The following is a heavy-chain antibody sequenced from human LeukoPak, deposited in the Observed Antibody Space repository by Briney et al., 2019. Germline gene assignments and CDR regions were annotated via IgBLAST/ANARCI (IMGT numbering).Heavy chain of an antibody. CDR2: ISGSGGST. CDR1: GFTFSSYA. V-gene: IGHV3-23*01. Sequence: PGGSLRLSCAASGFTFSSYAMSWVRQAPGKELEWVSAISGSGGSTYYADSVKGRFTISRDKSKNTLYVQMNSLRAEDTAVYYCAKDVVTAHPWYFDYWGQGTLVTVSS. D-gene: IGHD2-21*02. J-gene: IGHJ4*02. CDR3: AKDVVTAHPWYFDY.